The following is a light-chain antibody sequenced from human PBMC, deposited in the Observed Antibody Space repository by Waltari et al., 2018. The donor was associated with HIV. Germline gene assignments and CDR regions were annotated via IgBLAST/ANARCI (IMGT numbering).Light chain of an antibody. J-gene: IGLJ3*02. V-gene: IGLV2-11*01. Sequence: QSALTQPRSVSGSPGQSVTISCTGTSSDVGGYNFVSWYQQHPGKAPKLVIYDVSKWPSGVPDRFSGSKSGNTASLTISGLQAEDEAEYYCCSYTGSYTWVFGGGTELTVL. CDR1: SSDVGGYNF. CDR2: DVS. CDR3: CSYTGSYTWV.